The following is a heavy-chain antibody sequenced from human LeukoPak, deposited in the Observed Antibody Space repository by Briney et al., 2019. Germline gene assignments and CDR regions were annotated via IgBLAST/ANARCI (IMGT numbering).Heavy chain of an antibody. V-gene: IGHV3-30*02. CDR2: IRYDGSNK. J-gene: IGHJ3*02. Sequence: GGSPRLSCAASGFTFSSYGMHWVRQAPGKGLEWVAFIRYDGSNKYYADSVKGRFTISRDNSKNTLYLQMNSLRAEDTAVYYCAKDSNCGGDCYIPEHAFDIWGQGTMVTVSS. CDR1: GFTFSSYG. D-gene: IGHD2-21*02. CDR3: AKDSNCGGDCYIPEHAFDI.